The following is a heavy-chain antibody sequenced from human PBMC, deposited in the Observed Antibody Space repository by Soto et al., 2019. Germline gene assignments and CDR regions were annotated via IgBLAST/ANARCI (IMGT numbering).Heavy chain of an antibody. CDR2: ISAYNGNT. V-gene: IGHV1-18*01. CDR3: ARDAWIAAFGP. J-gene: IGHJ5*02. Sequence: QVQLVQSGAEVKKPGASVKVSCKASGYTFTSYGISWVRQAPGQGLEWMGWISAYNGNTNYAQKLQGRVTMTTDTSTSTASMELRSRRSDDTAVYDCARDAWIAAFGPWGQGALVTVSA. CDR1: GYTFTSYG. D-gene: IGHD6-13*01.